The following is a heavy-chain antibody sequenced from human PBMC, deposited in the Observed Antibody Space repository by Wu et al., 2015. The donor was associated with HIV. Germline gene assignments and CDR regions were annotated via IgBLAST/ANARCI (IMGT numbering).Heavy chain of an antibody. CDR1: GGTFSSYA. Sequence: QVQLVQSGAEVKKPGSSVKVSCKTSGGTFSSYAISWVRQAPGQGLEWMGRIIPIFGTTNYAQKFQGRVTMTRDTSTSTVYMELSSLRSEDTAVYYCARDLTYCSSTSCYIPYAPGDYWGQGTLVTVSS. CDR3: ARDLTYCSSTSCYIPYAPGDY. V-gene: IGHV1-69*05. CDR2: IIPIFGTT. D-gene: IGHD2-2*02. J-gene: IGHJ4*02.